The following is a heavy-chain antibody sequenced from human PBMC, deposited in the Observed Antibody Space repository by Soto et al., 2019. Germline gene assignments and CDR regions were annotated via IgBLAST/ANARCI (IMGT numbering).Heavy chain of an antibody. Sequence: ASVKVSCKASGYTFTGYYMHWVRQAPGQGLEWMGWINPNSGGTNYAQKFQGWVTMTRDTSISTAYMELSRLRSDDTAVYYCARTSKNWGAPYDAFDIWGQGTMVTVSS. CDR2: INPNSGGT. CDR3: ARTSKNWGAPYDAFDI. J-gene: IGHJ3*02. V-gene: IGHV1-2*04. CDR1: GYTFTGYY. D-gene: IGHD7-27*01.